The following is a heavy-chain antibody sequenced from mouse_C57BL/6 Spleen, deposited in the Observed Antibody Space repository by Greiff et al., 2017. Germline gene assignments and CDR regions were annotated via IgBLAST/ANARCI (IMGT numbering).Heavy chain of an antibody. CDR3: ARHFDDGYYPSYWYFDV. J-gene: IGHJ1*03. Sequence: EVKLMESGGGLVKPGGSLKLSCAASGFTFSSYTMSWVRQTPEKRLEWVATISGGGGNTYYPDSVKGRFTISRDNAKNTLYLQMSSLRSEDTALYYCARHFDDGYYPSYWYFDVWGTGTTVTVSS. V-gene: IGHV5-9*01. CDR2: ISGGGGNT. D-gene: IGHD2-3*01. CDR1: GFTFSSYT.